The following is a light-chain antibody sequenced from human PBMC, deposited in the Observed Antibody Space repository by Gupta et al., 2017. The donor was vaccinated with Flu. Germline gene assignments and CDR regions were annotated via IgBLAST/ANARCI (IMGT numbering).Light chain of an antibody. J-gene: IGLJ2*01. V-gene: IGLV1-40*01. Sequence: TFSCTGSSSDIGACYNVHWYKHLPGTAPQLLVLGNVKRPSGVPCRFSGSKSGTSASLASTWLQAEYEAIYYCQSYDASLRWYVVFGGGTKLTVL. CDR2: GNV. CDR1: SSDIGACYN. CDR3: QSYDASLRWYVV.